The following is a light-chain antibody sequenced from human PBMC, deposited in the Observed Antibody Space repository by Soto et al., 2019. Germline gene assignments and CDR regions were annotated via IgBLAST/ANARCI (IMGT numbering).Light chain of an antibody. J-gene: IGKJ3*01. CDR1: QSVSSSY. CDR3: QQYGSSLFT. V-gene: IGKV3-20*01. CDR2: GAS. Sequence: EIVLTQSPGTLSLSPGERATLSCRASQSVSSSYLAWYQQKPGQAPRLLIYGASSRATGIPDRFSGSGSGTDFTLTISRLEPEDFAVDYWQQYGSSLFTVGPGTKVDIK.